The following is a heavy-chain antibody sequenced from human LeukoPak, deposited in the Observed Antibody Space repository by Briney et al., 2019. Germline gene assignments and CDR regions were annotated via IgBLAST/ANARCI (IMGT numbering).Heavy chain of an antibody. V-gene: IGHV1-24*01. Sequence: ASVKVSCKVSGYTLTELSMHWVRQAPGKGLEWMGGFDPEDGETIYAQKFQGRVTMTEDTSTDTAYMELSSLRSEDTAVYYCATATEPSPDLYYFDYWGQATLLTVSS. J-gene: IGHJ4*02. CDR2: FDPEDGET. CDR3: ATATEPSPDLYYFDY. CDR1: GYTLTELS. D-gene: IGHD1-14*01.